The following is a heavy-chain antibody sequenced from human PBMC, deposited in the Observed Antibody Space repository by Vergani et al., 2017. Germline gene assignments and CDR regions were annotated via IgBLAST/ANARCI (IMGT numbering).Heavy chain of an antibody. V-gene: IGHV4-30-2*01. CDR2: IYHSGST. CDR1: GGSISSGGYS. J-gene: IGHJ3*02. CDR3: ARTTAXLYYYDSSGYYNGGAFDI. D-gene: IGHD3-22*01. Sequence: QLQLQESGSGLVKPSQTLSLTCAVSGGSISSGGYSWSWIRQPPGKGLEWIGYIYHSGSTYYNPSLKSRVTISVDRSKNQFSLKLSSVTAADTAVYYCARTTAXLYYYDSSGYYNGGAFDIWGQGTMVTVSS.